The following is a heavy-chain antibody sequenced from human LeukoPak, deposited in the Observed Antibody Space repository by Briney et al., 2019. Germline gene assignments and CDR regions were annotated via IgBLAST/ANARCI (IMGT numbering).Heavy chain of an antibody. D-gene: IGHD2-8*01. J-gene: IGHJ5*02. Sequence: ASVKVSCKASGYTFTSYGISWVRQAPGQGLEWMGWFNPNSGGTNYAQKFQGRVTMTRDTSISTAYMELSRLRSDDTAVYYCARALSYCTNGVCYQWFDPWGQGTLVTVS. CDR1: GYTFTSYG. V-gene: IGHV1-2*02. CDR2: FNPNSGGT. CDR3: ARALSYCTNGVCYQWFDP.